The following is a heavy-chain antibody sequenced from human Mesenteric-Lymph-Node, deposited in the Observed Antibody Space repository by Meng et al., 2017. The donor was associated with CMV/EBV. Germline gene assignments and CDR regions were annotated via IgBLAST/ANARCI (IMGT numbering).Heavy chain of an antibody. J-gene: IGHJ4*02. CDR2: INHSGST. CDR3: ARGSSYDILTGYFDY. CDR1: GGSFSGYY. V-gene: IGHV4-34*01. D-gene: IGHD3-9*01. Sequence: VQFTQGVAGLCKPSETLSVTCAVYGGSFSGYYWNWIRQSPEKGLEWIGEINHSGSTTYNPSFTSRIIISVDTSTNQISLNMSSVTAADTAVYYCARGSSYDILTGYFDYWGQGALVTVSS.